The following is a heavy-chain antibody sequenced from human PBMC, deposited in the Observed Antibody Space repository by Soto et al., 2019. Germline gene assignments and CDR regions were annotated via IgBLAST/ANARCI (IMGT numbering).Heavy chain of an antibody. CDR3: ARDRGSAIAARYDP. Sequence: ASVKVSCKASGHTFTSYGISWVRQAPGQGLEWMGWISAYNGNTNYAQKLQGRVTMTTDTSTSTAYMELRSLRSDDTAVYYCARDRGSAIAARYDPWGQGTLVTVSS. CDR2: ISAYNGNT. CDR1: GHTFTSYG. J-gene: IGHJ5*02. D-gene: IGHD6-13*01. V-gene: IGHV1-18*01.